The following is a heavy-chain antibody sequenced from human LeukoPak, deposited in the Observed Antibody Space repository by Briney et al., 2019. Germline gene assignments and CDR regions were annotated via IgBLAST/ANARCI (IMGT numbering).Heavy chain of an antibody. D-gene: IGHD3-10*01. CDR3: ARDGSGSYIDY. CDR1: GGSISSGGYS. V-gene: IGHV4-30-2*01. Sequence: SQTLSLTCAVSGGSISSGGYSWSWIRQPPGKGLEWIGYIYHSGSTYYNPSLKSRVTISVDRSKNQFSLKLSSVTAADTAVYYCARDGSGSYIDYWGQGTLVTVSS. J-gene: IGHJ4*02. CDR2: IYHSGST.